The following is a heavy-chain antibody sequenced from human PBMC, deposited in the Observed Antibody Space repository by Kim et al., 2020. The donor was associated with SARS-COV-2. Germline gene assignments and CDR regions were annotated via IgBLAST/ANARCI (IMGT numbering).Heavy chain of an antibody. J-gene: IGHJ6*02. D-gene: IGHD1-26*01. CDR1: GGTFSSYA. Sequence: SVKVSCKASGGTFSSYAISWVRQAPGQGLEWMGRIIPILGIANYAQKFQGRVTITADKSTSTAYMELSSLRSEDTAVYYCAGGEWELLDRTPYYYYGMDVWGQGTTVTVSS. V-gene: IGHV1-69*04. CDR3: AGGEWELLDRTPYYYYGMDV. CDR2: IIPILGIA.